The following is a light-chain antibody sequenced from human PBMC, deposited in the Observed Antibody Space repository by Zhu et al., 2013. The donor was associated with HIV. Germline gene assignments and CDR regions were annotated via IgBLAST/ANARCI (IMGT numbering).Light chain of an antibody. V-gene: IGKV1-39*01. Sequence: DIQMTQSPSSLSASVGDRVTITCRASQSISSYLNWYQQKPGKAPKVLIYAASSLQSGVPSRFSGSGSGTDFTLTISSLQPEDFATYYCQESYSTPLIFGGGTKVRSN. J-gene: IGKJ4*01. CDR3: QESYSTPLI. CDR2: AAS. CDR1: QSISSY.